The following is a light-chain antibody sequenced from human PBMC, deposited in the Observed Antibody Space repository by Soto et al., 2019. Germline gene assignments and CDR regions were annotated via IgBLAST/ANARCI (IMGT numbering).Light chain of an antibody. Sequence: DIQMTQSPSSVSASIGDRVTITCRASQSINNWLAWYQQKPGKAPKLLIYTASRLQTGVPSRFSDSGSGTDFTRTISSRQPEDFATYYGQQANSFPLTFGGGAKVEIK. J-gene: IGKJ4*01. CDR3: QQANSFPLT. V-gene: IGKV1-12*01. CDR2: TAS. CDR1: QSINNW.